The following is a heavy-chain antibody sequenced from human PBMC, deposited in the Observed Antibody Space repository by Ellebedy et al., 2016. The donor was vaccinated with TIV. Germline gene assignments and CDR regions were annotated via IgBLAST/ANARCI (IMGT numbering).Heavy chain of an antibody. Sequence: SETLSLTXTVSGGSISSGSSYWSWIRQPAGKGLEWIGRIYTSGSTNYNPSLKSRVTMSVDTSKNQFSLKLSSVTAADTAVYYCARGDSYVDYWGQGTLVTVSS. J-gene: IGHJ4*02. CDR3: ARGDSYVDY. D-gene: IGHD5-18*01. V-gene: IGHV4-61*02. CDR1: GGSISSGSSY. CDR2: IYTSGST.